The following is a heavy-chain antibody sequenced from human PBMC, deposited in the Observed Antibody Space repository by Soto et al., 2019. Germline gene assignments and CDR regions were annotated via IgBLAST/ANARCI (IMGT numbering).Heavy chain of an antibody. Sequence: GGSLRLSCAASGITFSNAWMTWVRQAPGKGLEWVGRIKSITDGGTTDYAAPVKGRFTISRDDSKDTLYLQMNNLRTEDTAVYHCTTDSADIVVVPATFGMDVWGQGTTVTVSS. CDR1: GITFSNAW. D-gene: IGHD2-2*01. CDR3: TTDSADIVVVPATFGMDV. CDR2: IKSITDGGTT. J-gene: IGHJ6*02. V-gene: IGHV3-15*01.